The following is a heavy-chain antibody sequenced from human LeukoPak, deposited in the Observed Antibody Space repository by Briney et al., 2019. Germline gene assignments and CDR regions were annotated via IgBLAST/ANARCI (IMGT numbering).Heavy chain of an antibody. CDR1: GFIFSNAW. J-gene: IGHJ6*02. V-gene: IGHV3-15*04. CDR3: TTKTASGTGATFYYYYGMDV. Sequence: GGSLRLSCAASGFIFSNAWMSWDRQAPGKGLEWVGRIESKTDGGTTDYAAPVKGRFTISRDDSKNTLYLQMNTLRAEDTAVYFCTTKTASGTGATFYYYYGMDVWGQGTTVTVSS. D-gene: IGHD2-8*02. CDR2: IESKTDGGTT.